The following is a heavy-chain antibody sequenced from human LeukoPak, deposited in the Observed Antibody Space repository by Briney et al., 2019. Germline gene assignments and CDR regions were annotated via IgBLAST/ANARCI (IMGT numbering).Heavy chain of an antibody. J-gene: IGHJ4*02. CDR3: ARGSMVRGQYYFDC. Sequence: PSETLSLTCAVSGGSISSGGYSWSWIRQPLGKGLEWIGYIYHSGSTYYNPSLKSRVTISLDRSKNQFSLKLNSVTAADTAVYYCARGSMVRGQYYFDCWGQGTLVTVSS. CDR1: GGSISSGGYS. V-gene: IGHV4-30-2*01. CDR2: IYHSGST. D-gene: IGHD3-10*01.